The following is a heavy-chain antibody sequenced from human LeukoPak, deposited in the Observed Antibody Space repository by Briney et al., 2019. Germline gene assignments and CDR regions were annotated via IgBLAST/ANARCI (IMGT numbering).Heavy chain of an antibody. CDR2: MSYSGST. Sequence: PSQTLSLTCTVSGASISSHTYYWNWIRQPPGKGLEWIGYMSYSGSTYYSPSLKSRVTISVDTSKNQFYLKLSSVTAADTAVYYCARDRLRSVSWFDPWGQGTLVTVSS. CDR1: GASISSHTYY. V-gene: IGHV4-30-4*08. J-gene: IGHJ5*02. CDR3: ARDRLRSVSWFDP.